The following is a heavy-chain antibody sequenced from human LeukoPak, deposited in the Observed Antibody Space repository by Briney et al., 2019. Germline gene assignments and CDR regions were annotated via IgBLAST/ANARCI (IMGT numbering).Heavy chain of an antibody. CDR2: SYYRYTWYN. Sequence: SQTLSLTCAISGDSVSSNSAAWNWIRQSPSRGLEWLRRSYYRYTWYNDYAVSVKSRITITPDTSKNQFSLQLNSVTPEDTAVYYCARSAVRGVIKSYFDYWGQGTLVTVSS. V-gene: IGHV6-1*01. CDR3: ARSAVRGVIKSYFDY. D-gene: IGHD3-10*01. CDR1: GDSVSSNSAA. J-gene: IGHJ4*02.